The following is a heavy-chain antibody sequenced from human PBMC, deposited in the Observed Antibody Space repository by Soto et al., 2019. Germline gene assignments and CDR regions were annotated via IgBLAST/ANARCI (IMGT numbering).Heavy chain of an antibody. CDR2: IYSGGST. V-gene: IGHV3-53*04. CDR3: AREFAVPAATAGVGYYYYGMDV. Sequence: EVQLVESGGGLVQPGGSLRLSCAASGFTVSSNYMSWVRQAPGKGLEWVSVIYSGGSTYYADSVKGRFTISRHNSKHTLYLQMNSLRAEDTAVYYCAREFAVPAATAGVGYYYYGMDVWGQGTTVTVSS. CDR1: GFTVSSNY. D-gene: IGHD2-2*01. J-gene: IGHJ6*02.